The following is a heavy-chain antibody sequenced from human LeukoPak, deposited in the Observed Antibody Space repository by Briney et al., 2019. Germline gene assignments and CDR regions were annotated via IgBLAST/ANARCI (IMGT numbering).Heavy chain of an antibody. V-gene: IGHV3-30*18. CDR3: AKDSPLDY. Sequence: GGSLRLSCAASGFTFSSYGMHWVRQAPGKGLEWVAVISYDGSNKYYADSVKGRFTLSRDNSKNTLYLQMNSLRAEDTAVYYCAKDSPLDYWGQGTLVTVSS. J-gene: IGHJ4*02. CDR2: ISYDGSNK. CDR1: GFTFSSYG.